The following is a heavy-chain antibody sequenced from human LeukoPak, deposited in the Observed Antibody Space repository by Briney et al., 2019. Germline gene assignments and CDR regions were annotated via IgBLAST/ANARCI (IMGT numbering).Heavy chain of an antibody. V-gene: IGHV3-21*01. Sequence: GGSLRLSCAASGFTFSSYSMNWVRQAPGKGLEWVSSISSSSSYIYYADSVKGRFTISRDNAKNSLYLQMNSLRAEDTAMYYCARERSSSWYWFDPWGQGTLVTVSS. D-gene: IGHD6-13*01. CDR3: ARERSSSWYWFDP. CDR2: ISSSSSYI. J-gene: IGHJ5*02. CDR1: GFTFSSYS.